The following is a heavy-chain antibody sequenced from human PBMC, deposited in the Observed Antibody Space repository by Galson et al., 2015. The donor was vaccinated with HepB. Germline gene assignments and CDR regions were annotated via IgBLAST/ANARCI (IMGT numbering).Heavy chain of an antibody. CDR2: ISGSGGHT. J-gene: IGHJ4*02. CDR3: ARGRPTVTSLFDY. Sequence: SLRLSCAASGFIFSSYAMIWVRQTPGKGLEWVSAISGSGGHTYYADSVKGRFTVSRDNSKNTLDLQMNSLRAEDTAVYYCARGRPTVTSLFDYWGQGNLVTVSS. CDR1: GFIFSSYA. V-gene: IGHV3-23*01. D-gene: IGHD4-11*01.